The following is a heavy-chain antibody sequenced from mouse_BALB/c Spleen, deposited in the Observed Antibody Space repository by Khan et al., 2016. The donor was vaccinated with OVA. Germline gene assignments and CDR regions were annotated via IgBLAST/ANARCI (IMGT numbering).Heavy chain of an antibody. CDR3: ARGVAAYYRNDGGAIEY. Sequence: QIQLVQSGPELKKPGATVRISCKASGYTFTTAGIQWVQKMPGKGLKWIGWINTHSGVPKYAEDFKGRFAFSLEISVNTAYLQITNLKNEDTATYFCARGVAAYYRNDGGAIEYWGQGTLVSVSA. V-gene: IGHV9-4*02. D-gene: IGHD2-5*01. CDR2: INTHSGVP. J-gene: IGHJ4*01. CDR1: GYTFTTAG.